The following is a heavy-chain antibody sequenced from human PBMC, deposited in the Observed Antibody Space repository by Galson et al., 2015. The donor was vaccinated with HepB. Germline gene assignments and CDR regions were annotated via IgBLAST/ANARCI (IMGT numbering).Heavy chain of an antibody. CDR1: GFTFSSYG. J-gene: IGHJ4*02. CDR2: ISVSSRTI. CDR3: ARIEGAGHIVATGEFDY. D-gene: IGHD5-12*01. Sequence: SLRLSCAASGFTFSSYGMNWVRQAPGKGLEWLSYISVSSRTIYNADSVKGRFTISRDNAKNSLFLQMNSLRDEDTAVYYCARIEGAGHIVATGEFDYWGQGTLVTVSS. V-gene: IGHV3-48*02.